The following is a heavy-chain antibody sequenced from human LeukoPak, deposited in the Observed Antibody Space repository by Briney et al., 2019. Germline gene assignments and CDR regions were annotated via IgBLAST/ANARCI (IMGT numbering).Heavy chain of an antibody. CDR1: GFTFSNNA. D-gene: IGHD3-22*01. CDR3: AKLEWYYDSSGYYYGDYFDY. J-gene: IGHJ4*02. Sequence: GGSLRLSCAASGFTFSNNAMSWVRQAPGKGLEWVSAISGSGGSTYYADSVKGRFTISRDNSKNTLYLQMNSLRAEDTAVYYCAKLEWYYDSSGYYYGDYFDYWGQGTLVTVSS. V-gene: IGHV3-23*01. CDR2: ISGSGGST.